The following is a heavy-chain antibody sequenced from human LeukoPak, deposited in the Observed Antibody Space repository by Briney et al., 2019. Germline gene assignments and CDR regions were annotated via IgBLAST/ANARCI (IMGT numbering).Heavy chain of an antibody. CDR2: IIPIFGTA. V-gene: IGHV1-69*01. CDR1: GGTFSSYA. CDR3: ARVQRDQNYYYYGMDV. Sequence: ASVKVSCKASGGTFSSYAISWVRQAPAQGLEWMGGIIPIFGTANYAQKFQGRVTITADESTSTAYMELSSLRSEDTAVYYCARVQRDQNYYYYGMDVWGKGTTVTVSS. J-gene: IGHJ6*04.